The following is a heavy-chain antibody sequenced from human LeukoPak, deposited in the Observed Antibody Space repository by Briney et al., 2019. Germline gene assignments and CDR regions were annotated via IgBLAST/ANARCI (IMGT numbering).Heavy chain of an antibody. Sequence: GGSPRASCAAAGFTFSYYGIHWVRQAPGKGLEWVAVIWDDGSNKYYADSVKGRFTISKSRNTLYLQMNSLRAEDTAVYYCARESVVPTALRVDYYYYYGMDVWGQGTTVIVSS. CDR1: GFTFSYYG. D-gene: IGHD2-2*01. J-gene: IGHJ6*02. CDR3: ARESVVPTALRVDYYYYYGMDV. V-gene: IGHV3-33*01. CDR2: IWDDGSNK.